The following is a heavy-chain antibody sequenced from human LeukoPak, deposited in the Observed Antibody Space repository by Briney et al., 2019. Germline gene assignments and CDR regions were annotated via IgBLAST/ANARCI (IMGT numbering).Heavy chain of an antibody. J-gene: IGHJ4*02. CDR2: ISGNGGTT. Sequence: GGSLRLSCAASGFTFSTYAMIWVSQAPGKGLEWVSAISGNGGTTYYADSVKGRFTISRDNSKNTLCLQMNSLRADDTAVYYCAKDRGYWGQGTLVTVSS. V-gene: IGHV3-23*01. CDR3: AKDRGY. CDR1: GFTFSTYA.